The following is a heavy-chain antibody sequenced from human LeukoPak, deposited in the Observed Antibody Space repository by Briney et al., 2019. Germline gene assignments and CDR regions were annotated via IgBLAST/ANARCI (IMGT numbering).Heavy chain of an antibody. D-gene: IGHD3-3*01. Sequence: SETLSLTCTVSGGSISSYYWSWIRQPPGKGLEWIGYIYYSGSTNYNPSLKSRVTISVDTSKNQFSLKLSSVTAADTAVYYCARDIGDDFWSGYLIGAFDIWGQGTMVTVSS. CDR1: GGSISSYY. J-gene: IGHJ3*02. V-gene: IGHV4-59*01. CDR3: ARDIGDDFWSGYLIGAFDI. CDR2: IYYSGST.